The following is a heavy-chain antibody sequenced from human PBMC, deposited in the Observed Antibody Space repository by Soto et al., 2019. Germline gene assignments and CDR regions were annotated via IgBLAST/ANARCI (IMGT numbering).Heavy chain of an antibody. Sequence: SETLSLTCAVYGGSFSGYYCSFVRQPACKWLEWIVEINHSGSTNYNPSLKSRVTISVDTSKNQFSLKLSSVTAADTAVYYCVLLAYCGGDCYGTGTFDYWGQGTLVTVSS. CDR3: VLLAYCGGDCYGTGTFDY. CDR2: INHSGST. J-gene: IGHJ4*02. D-gene: IGHD2-21*02. V-gene: IGHV4-34*01. CDR1: GGSFSGYY.